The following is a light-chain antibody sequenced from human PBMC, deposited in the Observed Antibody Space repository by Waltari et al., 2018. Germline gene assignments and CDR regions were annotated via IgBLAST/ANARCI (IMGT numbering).Light chain of an antibody. CDR2: DVN. J-gene: IGLJ2*01. CDR3: SSYGGSDNLV. Sequence: QSALTQPPSASGSPGQSVTISCTGSSSDVGGYNYVSWYPQYPGKAPKLRIYDVNKRPSGVPDRFSGSKSGNTASLTVSGLQTDDEADYYCSSYGGSDNLVFGGGTKLTVL. V-gene: IGLV2-8*01. CDR1: SSDVGGYNY.